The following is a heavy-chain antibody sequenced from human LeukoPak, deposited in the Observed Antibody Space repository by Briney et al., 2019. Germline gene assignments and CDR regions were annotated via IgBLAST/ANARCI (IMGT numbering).Heavy chain of an antibody. J-gene: IGHJ6*02. D-gene: IGHD3-10*01. CDR2: INHSGST. CDR3: ASQMALYYYGSGSYRYYGMDV. Sequence: PSETLSRTCAVYGGSFSGYYWSWIRQPPGKGLEWIGEINHSGSTNYNPSLKSRVTISVDTSKNQFSLKLSSVTAADTAVYYCASQMALYYYGSGSYRYYGMDVWGQGTTVTVSS. CDR1: GGSFSGYY. V-gene: IGHV4-34*01.